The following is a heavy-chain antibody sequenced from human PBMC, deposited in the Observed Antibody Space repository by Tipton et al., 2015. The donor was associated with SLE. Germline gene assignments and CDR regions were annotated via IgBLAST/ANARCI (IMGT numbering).Heavy chain of an antibody. J-gene: IGHJ3*02. D-gene: IGHD1-7*01. CDR2: IYTSGST. Sequence: LSCTVSGGSISSGSYYWSWIRQPAGKGLEWIGRIYTSGSTNYNPSLKSRVTMSVDTSKNQFSLKLSSVTAADTAVYYCARETIGNAFDIWGQGTMVTVSS. V-gene: IGHV4-61*02. CDR3: ARETIGNAFDI. CDR1: GGSISSGSYY.